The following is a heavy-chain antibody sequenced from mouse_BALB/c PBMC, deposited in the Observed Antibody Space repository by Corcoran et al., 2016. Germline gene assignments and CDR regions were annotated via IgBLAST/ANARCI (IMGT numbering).Heavy chain of an antibody. CDR2: IDPENGNT. D-gene: IGHD2-1*01. Sequence: EVQLQQSGAELVKPGASVKLSCTASGFNIKDTYMHWVKQRPEQGLEWIGRIDPENGNTKYDPKFQGKATITADTSSNTAYLQLSSLTSEDTAVYYCARGAYGNPFWFAYWGQGTLVTVSA. CDR1: GFNIKDTY. CDR3: ARGAYGNPFWFAY. V-gene: IGHV14-3*02. J-gene: IGHJ3*01.